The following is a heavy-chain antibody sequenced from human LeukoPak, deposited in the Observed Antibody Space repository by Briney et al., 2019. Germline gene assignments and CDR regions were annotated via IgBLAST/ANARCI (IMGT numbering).Heavy chain of an antibody. CDR1: GGSISSSNW. V-gene: IGHV4-4*02. D-gene: IGHD1-26*01. CDR2: IYYSGST. Sequence: SSETLSLTCAVSGGSISSSNWWSWVRQPPGKGLEWIGYIYYSGSTNYNPSLKSRVTISVDTSKNQFSLKLSSVTAADTAVYYCARLPGRVAFDIWGQGTMVTVSS. CDR3: ARLPGRVAFDI. J-gene: IGHJ3*02.